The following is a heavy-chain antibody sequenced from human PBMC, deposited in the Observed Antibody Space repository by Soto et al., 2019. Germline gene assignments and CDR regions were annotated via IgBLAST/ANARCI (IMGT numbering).Heavy chain of an antibody. D-gene: IGHD1-26*01. CDR1: GGSISTYY. CDR2: INYSGST. CDR3: ARETTSWANWFDP. J-gene: IGHJ5*02. V-gene: IGHV4-59*12. Sequence: SETLSLTCTVSGGSISTYYWSWIRQPPGKGLEWIGNINYSGSTNYNPSFKSRVTISVDTSKNHFSLKLSSVTAADTAVYYCARETTSWANWFDPWGQGTLVTV.